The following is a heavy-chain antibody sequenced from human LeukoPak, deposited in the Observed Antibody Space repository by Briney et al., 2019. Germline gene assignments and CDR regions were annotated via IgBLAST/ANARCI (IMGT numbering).Heavy chain of an antibody. CDR3: VRTYGYCSSTSCYVFDY. CDR2: ISSNGGST. CDR1: GFTFSYYA. Sequence: SGGSLRLSCSASGFTFSYYAMHWVRQAPGQGLAYVPAISSNGGSTYYADSVKGRFTISRDNSKNTLYLQMSSLRAEDTAVYYCVRTYGYCSSTSCYVFDYWGQGTLVTVSS. D-gene: IGHD2-2*01. V-gene: IGHV3-64D*09. J-gene: IGHJ4*02.